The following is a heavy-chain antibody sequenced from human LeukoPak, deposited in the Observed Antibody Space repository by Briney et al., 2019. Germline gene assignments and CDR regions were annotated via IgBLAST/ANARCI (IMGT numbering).Heavy chain of an antibody. CDR2: IAYDGSRK. D-gene: IGHD3-3*01. Sequence: GKSLRLSCAGSGFTFSGYGMHWVHQAPGKGLEWVTGIAYDGSRKHYADSVRGRFTISRDNSRNTMDLQMNSLVEDTAVYHCTRYDSSRFDPWGQGTLVIVSS. J-gene: IGHJ5*02. CDR1: GFTFSGYG. CDR3: TRYDSSRFDP. V-gene: IGHV3-30*03.